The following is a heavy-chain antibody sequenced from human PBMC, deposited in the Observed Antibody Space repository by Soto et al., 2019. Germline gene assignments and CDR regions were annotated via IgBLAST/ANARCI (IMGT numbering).Heavy chain of an antibody. CDR2: IYPGDSDT. D-gene: IGHD4-4*01. CDR3: TTLGSDYSNGLDN. Sequence: GESMKISCKASGYSFTTHWIAWVRQMSGKGLEWMGIIYPGDSDTRYSPSFQGQVTISADKSINTAYLHWSSLKASDTAIYYCTTLGSDYSNGLDNPGQGTLVTVSS. CDR1: GYSFTTHW. J-gene: IGHJ4*02. V-gene: IGHV5-51*01.